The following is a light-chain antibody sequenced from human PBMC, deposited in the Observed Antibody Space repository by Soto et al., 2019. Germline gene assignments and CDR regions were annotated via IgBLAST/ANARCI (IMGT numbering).Light chain of an antibody. CDR3: QKYNSGPSS. Sequence: DIQMTQSPSSLSASVGDRVAITCRASQGISNYLAWYQQKPGKVPKLLIYAASPFQSGVQSRFSVSGSGTDFTPTISSLQPEDVATYYCQKYNSGPSSFGPGNKVDIK. V-gene: IGKV1-27*01. CDR2: AAS. CDR1: QGISNY. J-gene: IGKJ3*01.